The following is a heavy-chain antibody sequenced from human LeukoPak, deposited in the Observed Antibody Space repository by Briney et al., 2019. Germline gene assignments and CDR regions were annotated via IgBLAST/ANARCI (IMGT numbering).Heavy chain of an antibody. D-gene: IGHD2-15*01. J-gene: IGHJ5*01. CDR2: IRGNGRST. CDR3: VRGFGGRTDS. CDR1: GFXFSSYA. V-gene: IGHV3-23*01. Sequence: GESLRLSCAASGFXFSSYAISWVRHAPGKGLEWVSNIRGNGRSTYYADSVKGRFTISRDNAKDTLYLQMSSLRAEDTAVYYCVRGFGGRTDSWGQGTEVTVST.